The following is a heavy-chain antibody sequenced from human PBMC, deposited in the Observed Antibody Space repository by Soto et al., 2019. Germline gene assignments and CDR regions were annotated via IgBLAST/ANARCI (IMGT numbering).Heavy chain of an antibody. CDR2: IDYSGST. V-gene: IGHV4-31*03. Sequence: QVQLQESGPGLVKPSQTLSLTCTVSGGSISSGAYYWSWIRQHPGKGLEWIGYIDYSGSTYYNPSLKSRVLISVDTSKNQFSLKLSSVTAADTAVYYCARGTGQSGFEIWGQGTMVTVSS. CDR3: ARGTGQSGFEI. J-gene: IGHJ3*02. CDR1: GGSISSGAYY. D-gene: IGHD3-3*01.